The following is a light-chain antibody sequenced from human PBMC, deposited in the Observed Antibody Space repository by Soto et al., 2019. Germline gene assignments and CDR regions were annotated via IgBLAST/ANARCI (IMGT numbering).Light chain of an antibody. CDR3: HQFASTPRT. V-gene: IGKV3-20*01. CDR2: GAS. CDR1: QSVDRNY. Sequence: EIVLTQSPGTLSLSPGESATLSCRASQSVDRNYLAWYQQKPGQAPRLLIYGASSRATGIPPRFSGSWSGTECVLTISGLEPEDFAVYYCHQFASTPRTFGQGTKVESK. J-gene: IGKJ1*01.